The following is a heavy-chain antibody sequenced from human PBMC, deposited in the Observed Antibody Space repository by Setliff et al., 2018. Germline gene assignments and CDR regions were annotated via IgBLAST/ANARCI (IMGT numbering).Heavy chain of an antibody. CDR1: GDSISRYY. CDR2: IQNGGNT. J-gene: IGHJ4*02. CDR3: ARGSYYDSSGYSPDFFDY. D-gene: IGHD3-22*01. Sequence: PSETLSLTCTVSGDSISRYYWSWIRQPPGKGLEWIGYIQNGGNTKYNPSLGSRITMSVDTSKNQFSLKLSSVTAADTAVYYCARGSYYDSSGYSPDFFDYWGQGTLVTVSS. V-gene: IGHV4-59*08.